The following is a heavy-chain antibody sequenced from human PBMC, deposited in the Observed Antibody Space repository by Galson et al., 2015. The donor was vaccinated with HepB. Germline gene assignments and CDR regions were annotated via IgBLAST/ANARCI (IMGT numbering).Heavy chain of an antibody. Sequence: SLRLSCAASGYTFTNHYLTWIRQAPGKGLEWISYISSDGATKFYADSVKGRFTISRDNAKNSLYVQMNSLRADDTAVYYCARDLGVGGAFDIWGQGTLVTVSS. V-gene: IGHV3-11*01. D-gene: IGHD1-26*01. CDR3: ARDLGVGGAFDI. CDR1: GYTFTNHY. CDR2: ISSDGATK. J-gene: IGHJ3*02.